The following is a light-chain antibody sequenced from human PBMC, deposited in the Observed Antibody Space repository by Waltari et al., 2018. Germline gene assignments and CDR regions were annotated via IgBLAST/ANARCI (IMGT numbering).Light chain of an antibody. V-gene: IGKV3-20*01. CDR3: QKYERLPAT. CDR1: QSIGRS. J-gene: IGKJ1*01. Sequence: SCRASQSIGRSVVWYQQRPGQAPRLLSYDISRRATGIPDRFSGSGYGTDFSLTISRLEPEDFAVYYCQKYERLPATFGQGTTVEIK. CDR2: DIS.